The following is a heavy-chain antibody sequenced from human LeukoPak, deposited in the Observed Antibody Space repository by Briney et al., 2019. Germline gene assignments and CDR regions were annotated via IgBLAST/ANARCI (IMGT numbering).Heavy chain of an antibody. V-gene: IGHV3-66*01. CDR3: ARDGEVVAARFDY. CDR2: IYSGGNT. J-gene: IGHJ4*02. D-gene: IGHD2-15*01. CDR1: GFTVSSNY. Sequence: GGSLRLSCAASGFTVSSNYMNWVRQAPGKGLEWVSVIYSGGNTYHADSVKGRFTISRDSSKNTVYLQMNSLRAEDTAVYYCARDGEVVAARFDYWGQGTLVTVSS.